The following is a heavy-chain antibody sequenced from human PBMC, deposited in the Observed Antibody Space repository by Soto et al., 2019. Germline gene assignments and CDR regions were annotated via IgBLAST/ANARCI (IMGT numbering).Heavy chain of an antibody. CDR1: GFTFSSYG. Sequence: GGSLRLSCAASGFTFSSYGMHWVRQAPGKGLEWVAVISYDGSNKYYADSGKGRFTISRDNSKNTLYLQMNSLRAEDTAVYYCAKSLFRAGISHLSVITTGPDAFDIWGQGTMVTVSS. CDR3: AKSLFRAGISHLSVITTGPDAFDI. CDR2: ISYDGSNK. V-gene: IGHV3-30*18. J-gene: IGHJ3*02. D-gene: IGHD3-22*01.